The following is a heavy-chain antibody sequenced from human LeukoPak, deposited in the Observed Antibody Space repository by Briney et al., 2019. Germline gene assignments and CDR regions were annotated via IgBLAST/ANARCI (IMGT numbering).Heavy chain of an antibody. CDR1: GGSISSSYY. J-gene: IGHJ4*02. D-gene: IGHD1-26*01. CDR2: IYHSGST. CDR3: ARDQWELPLFDY. V-gene: IGHV4-30-2*01. Sequence: SETLPLTCAVFGGSISSSYYWSWIRQPPGKGLEWIGYIYHSGSTYYNPSLKSRVTISVDRSKNQFSLKLSSVTAADTAVYYCARDQWELPLFDYWGQGTLVTVSS.